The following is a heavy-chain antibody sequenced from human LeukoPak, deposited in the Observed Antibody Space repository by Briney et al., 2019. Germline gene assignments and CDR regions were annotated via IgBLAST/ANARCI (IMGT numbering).Heavy chain of an antibody. Sequence: ASVKVSCKASGYTFTGYYMHWVRQAPGQGLEWMGWINPNSGGTNYAQKFQGRVTMTRDTSISTAYMELSRLRSDDTAVYYCARAVPRILLGGYYFDYWGQGTLVTVSS. CDR2: INPNSGGT. V-gene: IGHV1-2*02. J-gene: IGHJ4*02. CDR1: GYTFTGYY. D-gene: IGHD2/OR15-2a*01. CDR3: ARAVPRILLGGYYFDY.